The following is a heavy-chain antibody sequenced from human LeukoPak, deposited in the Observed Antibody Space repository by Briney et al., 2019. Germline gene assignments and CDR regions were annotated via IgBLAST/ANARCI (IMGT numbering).Heavy chain of an antibody. CDR3: ARDIYDSSGYHYLLATYDI. V-gene: IGHV4-31*03. CDR2: IYYSGST. Sequence: SETLSLTCTVSGGSVFSGGYYWSWIRQHPGKGLEWIGYIYYSGSTYYNPSLKSRVTISVDTSKNQFSLKLSSVTAADTAVYYCARDIYDSSGYHYLLATYDIWDQGTMVTVSS. J-gene: IGHJ3*02. D-gene: IGHD3-22*01. CDR1: GGSVFSGGYY.